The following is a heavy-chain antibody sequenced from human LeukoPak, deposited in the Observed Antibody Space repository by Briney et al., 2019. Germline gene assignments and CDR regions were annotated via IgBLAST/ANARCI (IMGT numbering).Heavy chain of an antibody. CDR1: GFTFSSYG. J-gene: IGHJ4*02. CDR2: ISGSGGST. V-gene: IGHV3-23*01. CDR3: AKGRAYYYGSGSYYNEEYYFDY. D-gene: IGHD3-10*01. Sequence: GGSLRLSCAASGFTFSSYGMSWVRQAPGKGLEWVSAISGSGGSTYYADSVKGRFTISRDNSKNTLYLQMKSLRAEDTAVYYCAKGRAYYYGSGSYYNEEYYFDYWGQGTLVTVSS.